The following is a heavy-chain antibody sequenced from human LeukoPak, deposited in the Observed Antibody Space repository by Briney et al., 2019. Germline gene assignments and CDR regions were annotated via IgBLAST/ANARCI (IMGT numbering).Heavy chain of an antibody. V-gene: IGHV3-23*01. CDR1: GFTFSSYA. CDR2: ISGSGGST. J-gene: IGHJ4*02. CDR3: ARGGSYSSSFLDGNDY. D-gene: IGHD6-6*01. Sequence: GGSLRLSCAASGFTFSSYAMSWVRQAPGKGLEWVSAISGSGGSTYYADSVKGRFTISRDNSKNTLYPQMNSLRAEDTAVYYCARGGSYSSSFLDGNDYWGQGTLVTVSS.